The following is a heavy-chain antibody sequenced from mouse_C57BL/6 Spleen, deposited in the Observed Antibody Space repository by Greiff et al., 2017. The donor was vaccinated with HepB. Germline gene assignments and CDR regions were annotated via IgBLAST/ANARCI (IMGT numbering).Heavy chain of an antibody. CDR3: ASRSSQLPYYAMDY. V-gene: IGHV1-81*01. CDR1: GYTFTSYG. CDR2: IYPRSGNT. J-gene: IGHJ4*01. D-gene: IGHD1-1*01. Sequence: VKVVESGAELARPGASVKLSCKASGYTFTSYGISWVKQRTGQGLEWIGEIYPRSGNTYYNEKFKGKATLTADKSSSTAYMELRSLTSEDSAVYFCASRSSQLPYYAMDYWGQGTSVTVSS.